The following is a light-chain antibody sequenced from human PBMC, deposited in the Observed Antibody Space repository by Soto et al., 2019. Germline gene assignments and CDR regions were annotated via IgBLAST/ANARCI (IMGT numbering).Light chain of an antibody. J-gene: IGKJ3*01. V-gene: IGKV3-11*01. CDR3: QQRSTWPPFS. Sequence: EIVLTQSPATLSLSPGERATLSCRASQSVSSYLAWYQQKPGQAPRLLIYDASNRATGIPERFSGSGSGTDFTLTISSLEPEDFAVYYCQQRSTWPPFSFGPGTKVDIK. CDR2: DAS. CDR1: QSVSSY.